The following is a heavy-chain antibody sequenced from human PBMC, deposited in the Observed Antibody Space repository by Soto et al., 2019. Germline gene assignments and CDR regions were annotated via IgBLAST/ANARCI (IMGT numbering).Heavy chain of an antibody. Sequence: ASVKVSCKASGGTFSSYTISWVRQAPGQGLEWMGRIIPILGIANYAQKFQGRVTITADKSTSTAYMGLSSLRSEDTAVYYCAQSKVGATSNYFDYWGQGTLVTVSS. J-gene: IGHJ4*02. CDR1: GGTFSSYT. CDR3: AQSKVGATSNYFDY. D-gene: IGHD1-26*01. V-gene: IGHV1-69*02. CDR2: IIPILGIA.